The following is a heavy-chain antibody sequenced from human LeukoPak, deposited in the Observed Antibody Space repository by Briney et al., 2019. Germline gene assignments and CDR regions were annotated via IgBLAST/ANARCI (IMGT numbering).Heavy chain of an antibody. CDR1: GFTLSSYS. J-gene: IGHJ6*02. CDR3: ARAKTVAALSYFYAVDV. Sequence: PGGSLRLSCAASGFTLSSYSMNWVRQAPGKGLEWISYISSSSTYMFYSDSVKGRFTVSRDNARNSLYLQMDSLRDEDTAVYYCARAKTVAALSYFYAVDVWGQGTTITVSS. D-gene: IGHD6-19*01. CDR2: ISSSSTYM. V-gene: IGHV3-48*02.